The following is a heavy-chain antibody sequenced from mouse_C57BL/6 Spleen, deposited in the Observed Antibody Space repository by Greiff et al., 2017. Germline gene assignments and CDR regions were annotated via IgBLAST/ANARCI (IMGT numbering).Heavy chain of an antibody. Sequence: VMLVESGAELVRPGASVKLSCKASGYTFTDYYINWVKQRPGQGLEWIARIYPGSGNTYYNEKFKGKATLTAEKSSSTAYMQLSSLTSEDSAVYFCARGGGFFDYWGQGTTLTVSS. CDR2: IYPGSGNT. V-gene: IGHV1-76*01. J-gene: IGHJ2*01. D-gene: IGHD1-1*02. CDR1: GYTFTDYY. CDR3: ARGGGFFDY.